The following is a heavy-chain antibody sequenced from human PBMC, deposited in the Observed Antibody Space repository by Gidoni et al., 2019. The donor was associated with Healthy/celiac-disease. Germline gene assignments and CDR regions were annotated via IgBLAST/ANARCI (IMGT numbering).Heavy chain of an antibody. D-gene: IGHD2-15*01. CDR2: IYTSGST. CDR3: ARDCSGGSCYYAFDI. V-gene: IGHV4-61*02. CDR1: GGSISSGSYY. J-gene: IGHJ3*02. Sequence: QVQLQESGPGLVKPSQTLSLTCTVSGGSISSGSYYWSWIRQPAGKGLEWIGRIYTSGSTNYNPSLKSRVTISVDTSKNQISLKLSSVTAADTAVYYCARDCSGGSCYYAFDIWGQGTMVTVSS.